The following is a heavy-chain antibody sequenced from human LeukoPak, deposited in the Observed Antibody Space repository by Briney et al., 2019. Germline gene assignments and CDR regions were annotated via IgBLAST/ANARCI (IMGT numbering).Heavy chain of an antibody. Sequence: GESLKISCTASGSSFSKYWIGWVRQPPGKGLEWMGFIYSDESLIRYSPSFEGQVTISADNSINPAYLQWNSLKASDTAMYYCGRYGLSGNGYTSYFYYGMDFWGQGTAVTVSS. J-gene: IGHJ6*02. D-gene: IGHD5-24*01. CDR1: GSSFSKYW. CDR2: IYSDESLI. V-gene: IGHV5-51*01. CDR3: GRYGLSGNGYTSYFYYGMDF.